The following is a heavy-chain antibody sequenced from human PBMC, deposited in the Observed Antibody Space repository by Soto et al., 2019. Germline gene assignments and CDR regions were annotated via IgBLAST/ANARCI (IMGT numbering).Heavy chain of an antibody. Sequence: QVQLQESGPGLVKPSQTLSLTCTVSGGSITSGGYCWTWIRQHPVKGLEWMGHIYYSGSTSYNTSLKSRVTISIDTSKNQFSLKLTSVTAADTAVYYCARDGDYFGSGSPPLLSKWGQGTLVTVSS. V-gene: IGHV4-31*03. D-gene: IGHD3-10*01. J-gene: IGHJ4*02. CDR2: IYYSGST. CDR1: GGSITSGGYC. CDR3: ARDGDYFGSGSPPLLSK.